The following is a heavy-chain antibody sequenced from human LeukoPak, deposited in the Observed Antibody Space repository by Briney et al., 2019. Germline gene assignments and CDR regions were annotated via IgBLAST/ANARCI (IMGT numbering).Heavy chain of an antibody. CDR2: ISGSGGST. CDR1: GFIFSSYA. V-gene: IGHV3-23*01. CDR3: AKYCSGGNCYSGLY. J-gene: IGHJ4*02. D-gene: IGHD2-15*01. Sequence: PGGSLRLSCAASGFIFSSYAMTWVRQAPGKGLEWVSTISGSGGSTYYADSVKGRFTISRDNSKNTPYLQMNSLRAEDTAVYSCAKYCSGGNCYSGLYWGQGTLVTVSS.